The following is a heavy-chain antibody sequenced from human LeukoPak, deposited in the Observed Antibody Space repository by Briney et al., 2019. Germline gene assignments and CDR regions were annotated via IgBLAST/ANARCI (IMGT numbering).Heavy chain of an antibody. D-gene: IGHD3-10*01. CDR1: GFTFSIYG. CDR2: IWCDGSNK. J-gene: IGHJ4*02. CDR3: ARDPDYGSGRIDRY. Sequence: GGSLRLSCAASGFTFSIYGMHWVRQAPGKGLEWVAVIWCDGSNKYYADSVKGRFTISRDNSKNTLYLQMNSLRAEDTAVYYCARDPDYGSGRIDRYWGQGTLVTVSS. V-gene: IGHV3-33*01.